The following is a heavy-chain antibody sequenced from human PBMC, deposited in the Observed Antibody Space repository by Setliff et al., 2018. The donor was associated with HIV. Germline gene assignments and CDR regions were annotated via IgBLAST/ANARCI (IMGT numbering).Heavy chain of an antibody. Sequence: SETLSLTCSVSGDSIIGSISGPYWSWIRQSPGKGLEWIATIHHSGTTYHNPSLTSRVTISVDTSQNQFSLKLSSVTAADTAVYYCARDVPDGYYYDTTGYYPLWYFDLWGRGTLVTVSS. CDR3: ARDVPDGYYYDTTGYYPLWYFDL. CDR2: IHHSGTT. J-gene: IGHJ2*01. D-gene: IGHD3-22*01. CDR1: GDSIIGSISGPY. V-gene: IGHV4-38-2*02.